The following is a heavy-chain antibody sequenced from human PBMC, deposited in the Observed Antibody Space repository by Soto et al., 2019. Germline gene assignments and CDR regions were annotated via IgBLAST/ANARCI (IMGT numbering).Heavy chain of an antibody. CDR2: ISANGDGT. CDR3: AKGRRPYCSAGTCYWTDDY. CDR1: GITFSSFP. D-gene: IGHD2-15*01. V-gene: IGHV3-23*01. J-gene: IGHJ4*02. Sequence: EVHLLESGGGLVQPGGSLRLSCEASGITFSSFPMSWVRQAPGEGLEWVSSISANGDGTYYADSVRGHFTISRDNSKNTLYLHMNALTADDTALYYCAKGRRPYCSAGTCYWTDDYWGQGTLVTVSS.